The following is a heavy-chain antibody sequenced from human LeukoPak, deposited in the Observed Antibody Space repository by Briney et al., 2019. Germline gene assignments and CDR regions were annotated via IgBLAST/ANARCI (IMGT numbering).Heavy chain of an antibody. CDR1: GGSISSGDYY. D-gene: IGHD3-22*01. CDR3: ARGDYYDSSGYYYH. Sequence: PSETLSLTCTASGGSISSGDYYWSWIRQPPGKGLEWIGFIYYSGSTSYNPSLKSRVTISLDTSKNYFALNLTSVTAADTAMYYCARGDYYDSSGYYYHWGQGTLVTVSS. CDR2: IYYSGST. V-gene: IGHV4-30-4*08. J-gene: IGHJ5*02.